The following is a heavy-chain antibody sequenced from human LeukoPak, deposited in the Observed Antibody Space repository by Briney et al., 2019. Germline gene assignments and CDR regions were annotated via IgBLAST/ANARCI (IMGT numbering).Heavy chain of an antibody. CDR2: INPNDGDT. CDR3: ARDRQGGYESFDY. D-gene: IGHD5-12*01. V-gene: IGHV1-2*02. Sequence: ASVKVSCKASGYTFTDYYMHWVRQAPGQGFEWMGWINPNDGDTNYAQKFQGRVTMTRDTSISTAYMELSSLRSEDTAVYYCARDRQGGYESFDYWGQGTLVTVSS. J-gene: IGHJ4*02. CDR1: GYTFTDYY.